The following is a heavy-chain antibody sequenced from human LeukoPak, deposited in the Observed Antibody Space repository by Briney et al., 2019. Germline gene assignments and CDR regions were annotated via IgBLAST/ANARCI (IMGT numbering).Heavy chain of an antibody. Sequence: PGGSLRLSCAASGFAFNDYYMTWIRQAPGKGLEWVSYISSGSTYTNYGDAVKGRFIISGDNAKNSLYLQVNSLRAEDTAVYYCARVSSSSTNYFDSWGQGTLVTVSS. CDR1: GFAFNDYY. J-gene: IGHJ4*02. V-gene: IGHV3-11*06. CDR3: ARVSSSSTNYFDS. CDR2: ISSGSTYT. D-gene: IGHD6-19*01.